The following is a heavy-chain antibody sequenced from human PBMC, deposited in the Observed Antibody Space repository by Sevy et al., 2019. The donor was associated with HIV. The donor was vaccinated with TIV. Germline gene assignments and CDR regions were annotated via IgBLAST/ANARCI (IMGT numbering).Heavy chain of an antibody. J-gene: IGHJ4*02. V-gene: IGHV3-21*01. Sequence: GGSLRLSCAASGLTFSSYAMNWVRQAPDKGLEWVSCLKAISSNIYYADSVKGRFTISRDNAENSLYLQMNSVRAEDTAVYYCGGDLFSGGNAVYGYWGQGTLVTVSS. CDR3: GGDLFSGGNAVYGY. CDR1: GLTFSSYA. CDR2: LKAISSNI. D-gene: IGHD2-15*01.